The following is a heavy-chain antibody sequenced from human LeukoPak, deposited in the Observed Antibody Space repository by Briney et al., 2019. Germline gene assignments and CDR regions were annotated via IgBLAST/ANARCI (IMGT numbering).Heavy chain of an antibody. D-gene: IGHD6-13*01. J-gene: IGHJ5*02. CDR1: GYTFTSYG. Sequence: ASVKVSCKASGYTFTSYGISWVRQAPGQGLEWMGWISAYNGNTNYAQKLQGRVTMTTDTSTSTAYMELRSLRSDDTAVYYCARGRAAAGTSYLCWFDPWGQGTLVTVSS. CDR2: ISAYNGNT. CDR3: ARGRAAAGTSYLCWFDP. V-gene: IGHV1-18*01.